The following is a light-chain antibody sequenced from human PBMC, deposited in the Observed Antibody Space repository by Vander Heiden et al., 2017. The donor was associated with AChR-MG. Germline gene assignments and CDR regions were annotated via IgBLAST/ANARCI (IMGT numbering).Light chain of an antibody. CDR2: GAS. V-gene: IGKV3-20*01. Sequence: EIVLTQSPGTLSLSPGERATLSCRASQSVSSSYLAWYQQKPGQAPRLLIYGASSRATGIPDRFSGSGYGTDFTLTISRREPEEFAVYYCQQQGSSPMYTFGQGTKLDIK. CDR3: QQQGSSPMYT. J-gene: IGKJ2*01. CDR1: QSVSSSY.